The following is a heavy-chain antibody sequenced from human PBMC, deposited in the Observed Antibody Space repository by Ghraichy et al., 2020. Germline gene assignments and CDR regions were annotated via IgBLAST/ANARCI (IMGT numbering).Heavy chain of an antibody. Sequence: SETLSLTCTVSGGSISSYYWSWIRQPPGKGLEWIGYIYYSGSTNYNPSLKSRVTISVDTSKNQFSLKLSSVTAADTAVYYCARVVVITKRVWFDPWGQGTLVTVSS. CDR1: GGSISSYY. CDR3: ARVVVITKRVWFDP. V-gene: IGHV4-59*08. CDR2: IYYSGST. J-gene: IGHJ5*02. D-gene: IGHD3-22*01.